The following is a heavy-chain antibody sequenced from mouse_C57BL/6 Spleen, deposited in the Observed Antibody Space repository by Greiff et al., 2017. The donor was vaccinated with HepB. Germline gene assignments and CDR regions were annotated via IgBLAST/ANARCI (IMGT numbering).Heavy chain of an antibody. J-gene: IGHJ2*01. D-gene: IGHD2-4*01. CDR3: ARAWDYDITWDY. Sequence: QVQLKESGAELVRPGASVKLSCKASGYTFTDYYINWVKQRPGQGLEWIARIYPGSGNTYYNEKFKGKATLTAEKSSSPAYMQLSSLTSEDAAVYFCARAWDYDITWDYWGQGTTLTVSS. V-gene: IGHV1-76*01. CDR2: IYPGSGNT. CDR1: GYTFTDYY.